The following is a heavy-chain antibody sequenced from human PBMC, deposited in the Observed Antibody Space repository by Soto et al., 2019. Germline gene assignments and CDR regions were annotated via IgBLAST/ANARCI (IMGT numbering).Heavy chain of an antibody. CDR2: INPSGGST. CDR1: GYTFTSYY. J-gene: IGHJ6*02. Sequence: ASVQLSCKASGYTFTSYYMHWVRQAPGQGLEWMGIINPSGGSTSYAQKFQGRVTMTRDTSTSTVYMELSSLRSEDTAVYYCARDRGESIAARPYYHYYRMDVRGQGTTVSGS. D-gene: IGHD6-6*01. CDR3: ARDRGESIAARPYYHYYRMDV. V-gene: IGHV1-46*01.